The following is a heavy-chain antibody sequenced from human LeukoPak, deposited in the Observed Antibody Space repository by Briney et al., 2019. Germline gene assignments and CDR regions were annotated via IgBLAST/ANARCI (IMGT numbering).Heavy chain of an antibody. CDR3: ARTDIVVVPAASYYYYGMDV. CDR2: INPNSGGT. V-gene: IGHV1-2*02. D-gene: IGHD2-2*01. J-gene: IGHJ6*02. CDR1: GYTFTGYY. Sequence: ASVKVSCKASGYTFTGYYMHWVRQAPGQGLEWMGWINPNSGGTNYAQKFQGRVTMTRDTSISTAYMELSRLRSDDTAVYYCARTDIVVVPAASYYYYGMDVWGRGTTVTVSS.